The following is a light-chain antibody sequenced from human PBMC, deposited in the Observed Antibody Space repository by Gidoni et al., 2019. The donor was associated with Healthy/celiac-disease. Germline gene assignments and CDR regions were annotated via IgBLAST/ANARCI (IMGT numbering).Light chain of an antibody. Sequence: DIVWTQTPGTLSLSPGERATLSCRASQSDSSSYLAWYQQKPGQAPRLLIYGASSRATGIPDRFSVSGFGTDFTLTSSRLEPEDFAVYYCQQYGSSPPGYGFGQGTKLEIK. V-gene: IGKV3-20*01. CDR1: QSDSSSY. J-gene: IGKJ2*03. CDR2: GAS. CDR3: QQYGSSPPGYG.